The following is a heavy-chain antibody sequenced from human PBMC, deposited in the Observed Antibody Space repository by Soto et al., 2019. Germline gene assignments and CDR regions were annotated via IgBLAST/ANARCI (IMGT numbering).Heavy chain of an antibody. D-gene: IGHD2-21*01. CDR2: IYHSGSN. V-gene: IGHV4-4*02. Sequence: SETLSLTCTVSGGSINSSNWWCWVSHPPGKGLEWSGGIYHSGSNNYNPSLKSRGTISVEKSSNQFSLKQNSVTAADTAIYYCATLYGEWTNDAFDIWGQGTMVTVSS. J-gene: IGHJ3*02. CDR3: ATLYGEWTNDAFDI. CDR1: GGSINSSNW.